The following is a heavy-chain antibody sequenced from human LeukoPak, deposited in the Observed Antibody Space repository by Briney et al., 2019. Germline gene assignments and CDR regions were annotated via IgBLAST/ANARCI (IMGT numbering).Heavy chain of an antibody. V-gene: IGHV4-34*01. D-gene: IGHD3-9*01. J-gene: IGHJ5*02. CDR3: ARGCTYYDILTGYYWSWFDP. CDR2: INHSGST. Sequence: SETPSLTCAVDGGSFSGYYWSWIRQPPGKGLEWIGEINHSGSTNYNPALRSRVTISVDTSKNQFSMTLSSVTAADTAVYYCARGCTYYDILTGYYWSWFDPWGQGTLVTVSS. CDR1: GGSFSGYY.